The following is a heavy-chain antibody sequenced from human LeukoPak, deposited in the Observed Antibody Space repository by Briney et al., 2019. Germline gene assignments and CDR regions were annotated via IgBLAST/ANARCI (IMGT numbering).Heavy chain of an antibody. D-gene: IGHD3-3*01. Sequence: SETLSLTCAVYGGSFSGYYWSWIRQPPGKGLEWIGEINHSGSTNYNPSLKSRVTISVDTSKNQFSLKLSSVTAADTAVYYCARHSGFLEWLFKANWFDPWGQRTLVTVSS. J-gene: IGHJ5*02. CDR3: ARHSGFLEWLFKANWFDP. V-gene: IGHV4-34*01. CDR1: GGSFSGYY. CDR2: INHSGST.